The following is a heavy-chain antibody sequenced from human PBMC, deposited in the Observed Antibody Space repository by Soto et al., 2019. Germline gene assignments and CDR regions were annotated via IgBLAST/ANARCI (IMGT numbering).Heavy chain of an antibody. D-gene: IGHD2-2*03. V-gene: IGHV4-39*01. J-gene: IGHJ4*02. CDR3: ARFPSGHWIDY. CDR2: LYYNVGT. Sequence: PSEALALTSTVSGSSISSSGYYWGWIRQPPGRWLEWIGSLYYNVGTYYNPSLKSRVTISADTSANQFSLMVNSVSAAETAIYYCARFPSGHWIDYWGQGTPVTVYS. CDR1: GSSISSSGYY.